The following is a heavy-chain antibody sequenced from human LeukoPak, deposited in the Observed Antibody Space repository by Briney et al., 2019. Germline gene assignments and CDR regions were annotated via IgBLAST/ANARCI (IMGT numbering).Heavy chain of an antibody. CDR2: MNPNSGNT. Sequence: ASVKVSCKASGYTFTSYDINWVRQATGQGLEWMGWMNPNSGNTGYAQKFQGRVTMTRNTSISTAYMELSSLRSGDTAVYYCARGYVGATEYWFDPWGQGTLVTVSS. V-gene: IGHV1-8*01. J-gene: IGHJ5*02. CDR1: GYTFTSYD. D-gene: IGHD1-26*01. CDR3: ARGYVGATEYWFDP.